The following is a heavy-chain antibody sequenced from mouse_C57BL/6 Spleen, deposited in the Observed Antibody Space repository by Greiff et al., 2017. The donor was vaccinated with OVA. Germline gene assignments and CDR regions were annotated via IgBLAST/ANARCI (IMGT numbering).Heavy chain of an antibody. CDR1: GYTFTSYW. CDR2: IHPNSGRT. D-gene: IGHD2-3*01. J-gene: IGHJ3*01. Sequence: QVQLQQPGAELVKPGASVKLSCKASGYTFTSYWMHWVKQRPGQGLEWIGMIHPNSGRTNYNEKFKSKATLTVDKSSSTAYMQLSSLTSEDSAVYYCASWGDGYPFAYWGQGTLVTVSA. V-gene: IGHV1-64*01. CDR3: ASWGDGYPFAY.